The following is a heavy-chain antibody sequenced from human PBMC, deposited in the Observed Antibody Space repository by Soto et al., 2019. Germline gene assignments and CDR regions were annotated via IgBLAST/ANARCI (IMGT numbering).Heavy chain of an antibody. V-gene: IGHV3-66*01. CDR1: GFTVSSNY. CDR3: ARATYGEYGDAYFDF. Sequence: GGSLRLSCAASGFTVSSNYMSWVRQAPGKGLEWVSVVYAGGNTYYADSVKGRFTISRDSSKNTLYLQMNSLRAEDTAVYYCARATYGEYGDAYFDFWGQGTLVTVSS. CDR2: VYAGGNT. D-gene: IGHD4-17*01. J-gene: IGHJ4*02.